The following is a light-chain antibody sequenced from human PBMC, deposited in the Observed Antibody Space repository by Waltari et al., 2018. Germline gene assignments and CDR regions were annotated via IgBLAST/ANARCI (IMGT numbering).Light chain of an antibody. Sequence: EIEMTQSTATLSVSPGERVTLPDRARQYIGTNVTWYQQKPGQSPRLLIYTASTRATGSPARFRGSGSGTDFTLTISGLQSEDFAVYYCEQYNNWPPCTFGQGTRLEI. J-gene: IGKJ2*02. CDR1: QYIGTN. CDR3: EQYNNWPPCT. V-gene: IGKV3D-15*01. CDR2: TAS.